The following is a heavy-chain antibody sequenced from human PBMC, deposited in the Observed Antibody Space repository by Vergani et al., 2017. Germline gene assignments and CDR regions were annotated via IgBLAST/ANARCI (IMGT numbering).Heavy chain of an antibody. D-gene: IGHD5-12*01. CDR3: AKANPRNSGYDYLYYYHAMDV. Sequence: EVQLLESGGDLVQPGGSLRLSCAASGFTFNHYAMNWVRQAPGKGLEWVSGICGSGGSTYYAGSVKGRFTISRDSSKNTLYLQMNSLSAGDTAVYYCAKANPRNSGYDYLYYYHAMDVWGQGTTVTVS. J-gene: IGHJ6*02. V-gene: IGHV3-23*01. CDR1: GFTFNHYA. CDR2: ICGSGGST.